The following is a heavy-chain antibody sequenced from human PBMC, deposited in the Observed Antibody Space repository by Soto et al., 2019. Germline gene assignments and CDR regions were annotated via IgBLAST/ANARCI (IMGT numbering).Heavy chain of an antibody. CDR2: IWYDGTNK. D-gene: IGHD3-22*01. J-gene: IGHJ4*02. V-gene: IGHV3-33*01. CDR3: ARGNYDRSGYLDY. Sequence: LRLSCAVSGFTFRSYGMHWVRQAPGKGLEWVAVIWYDGTNKYYADSVKGRFTISRDNSKNTLYLQMDSLRAEDTAVYYCARGNYDRSGYLDYWGQGTMVTVSS. CDR1: GFTFRSYG.